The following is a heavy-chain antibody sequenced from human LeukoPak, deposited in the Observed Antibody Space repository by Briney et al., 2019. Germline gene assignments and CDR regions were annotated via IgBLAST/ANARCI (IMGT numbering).Heavy chain of an antibody. J-gene: IGHJ4*02. CDR1: GFTFDDYA. D-gene: IGHD5-24*01. V-gene: IGHV3-43*02. CDR2: ISGDGGST. Sequence: PGGSLRLSCAASGFTFDDYAMHWVRQAPGKGLEWVSLISGDGGSTYYADSVKGRFTISRDNGKNSLYLQMNSLRTEDTALYYCAKDRRWLQLPYFDYWGQGTLVTVSS. CDR3: AKDRRWLQLPYFDY.